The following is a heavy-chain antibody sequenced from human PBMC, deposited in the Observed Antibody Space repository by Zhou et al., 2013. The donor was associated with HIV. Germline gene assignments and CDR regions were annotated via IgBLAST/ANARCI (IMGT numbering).Heavy chain of an antibody. Sequence: QVQLVQSGAEVKKPGASVKVSCKASGYTFTGYYMHWVRQAPGQGLEWMGWINPNSGGTNHAQKFQGRVTMTRDTSISTAYMELSRLRSDDTAVYYCAMYYGDSNSKRDDAFDIWGQGDNGHRLF. J-gene: IGHJ3*02. CDR3: AMYYGDSNSKRDDAFDI. CDR1: GYTFTGYY. V-gene: IGHV1-2*02. CDR2: INPNSGGT. D-gene: IGHD4-17*01.